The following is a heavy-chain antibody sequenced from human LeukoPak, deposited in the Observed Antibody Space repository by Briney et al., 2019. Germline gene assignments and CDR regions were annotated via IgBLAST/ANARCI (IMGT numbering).Heavy chain of an antibody. V-gene: IGHV3-33*01. CDR3: AGGGAVDYSVTYWYFDL. CDR2: LWYDGSDK. J-gene: IGHJ2*01. D-gene: IGHD5/OR15-5a*01. CDR1: GFSFSYYG. Sequence: GGSLRLSCAASGFSFSYYGMHWVRQAPGKGLEWVSILWYDGSDKFYADSVKGRFTISRDNSKNTLWLQMNSLRAEDTAVYYCAGGGAVDYSVTYWYFDLWGRGTLVTVSS.